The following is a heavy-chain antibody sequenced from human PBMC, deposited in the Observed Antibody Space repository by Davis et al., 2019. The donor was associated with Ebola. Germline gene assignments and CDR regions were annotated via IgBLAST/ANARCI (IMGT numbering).Heavy chain of an antibody. CDR1: GFTFTSYA. D-gene: IGHD3-10*01. V-gene: IGHV3-23*01. CDR3: ASRYGSGSYFTY. J-gene: IGHJ4*02. CDR2: ISTSGGST. Sequence: GGSLRLSCAASGFTFTSYAMSWVRQAPGKGLEWVSAISTSGGSTYYADSVKGRFTISRDNSKNTLYLQMNNLRAEDTAVYYCASRYGSGSYFTYWGQGTLVTVSS.